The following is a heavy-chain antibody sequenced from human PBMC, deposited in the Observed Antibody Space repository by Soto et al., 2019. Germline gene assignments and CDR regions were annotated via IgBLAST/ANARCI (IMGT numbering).Heavy chain of an antibody. Sequence: ASVKVSCKASGYTFTSYGISWVRQAPGQGLEWMGWISAYNGNTNYAQKLQGRVTMTTDTSTSTAYMGLRSLRSDDTAVYYWARDRSRTLRGYSYGPIFDYWGQGTLVTVSS. CDR1: GYTFTSYG. V-gene: IGHV1-18*01. D-gene: IGHD5-18*01. CDR2: ISAYNGNT. CDR3: ARDRSRTLRGYSYGPIFDY. J-gene: IGHJ4*02.